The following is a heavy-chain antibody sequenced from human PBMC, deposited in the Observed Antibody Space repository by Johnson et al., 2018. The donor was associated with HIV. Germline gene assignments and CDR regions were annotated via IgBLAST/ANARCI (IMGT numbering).Heavy chain of an antibody. D-gene: IGHD2-15*01. V-gene: IGHV3-13*01. CDR3: ARRNGDIHAFDI. CDR1: GFTFSSYD. J-gene: IGHJ3*02. CDR2: IGTAGDT. Sequence: VQLVESGGDLVQPGGSPRLSCAASGFTFSSYDMHWVRQATGKGLEWVSAIGTAGDTYYPGSVKGRFTISRENAKNSLYLQMNSLRAGDTAVYYCARRNGDIHAFDIWGQGTMVTVSS.